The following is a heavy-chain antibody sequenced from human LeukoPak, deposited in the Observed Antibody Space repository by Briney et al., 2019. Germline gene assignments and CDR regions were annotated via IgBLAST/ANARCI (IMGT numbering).Heavy chain of an antibody. Sequence: SETLSLTCTVSGGSISSSSYYWGWIRQPPGKGLEWIGSHYYSGTTYYNPSLKSRVTISVDTSKNQFSLKLTSVTAAATAVYYCARDLLSGPRYWGQGTLVTVSS. D-gene: IGHD3-3*01. V-gene: IGHV4-39*02. J-gene: IGHJ4*02. CDR3: ARDLLSGPRY. CDR1: GGSISSSSYY. CDR2: HYYSGTT.